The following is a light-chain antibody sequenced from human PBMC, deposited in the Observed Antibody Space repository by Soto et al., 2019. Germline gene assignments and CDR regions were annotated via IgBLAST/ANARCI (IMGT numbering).Light chain of an antibody. CDR2: STS. Sequence: DIQMTQSPSSLSASVGDRVTITCRASQTIRTYFNWYQQKPGKAPQLLIYSTSTLQTGVPPRFSGSGSGREFTLTISSLQPEDSATYFGQLSYSTPQTFCQGTTVEIK. CDR1: QTIRTY. J-gene: IGKJ1*01. V-gene: IGKV1-39*01. CDR3: QLSYSTPQT.